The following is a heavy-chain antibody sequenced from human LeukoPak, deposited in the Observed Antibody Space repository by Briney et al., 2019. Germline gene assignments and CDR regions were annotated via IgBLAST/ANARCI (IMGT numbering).Heavy chain of an antibody. CDR1: GYTFTSYY. Sequence: ASVKVSCKASGYTFTSYYMHWVRQAPGQGLEWMAIINPSGCSTSYAQKFQGRVTMTRDTSTSTVYMELSSLRSEDTAVYYCATLIAVAGPFDYWGQGTLVTVSS. V-gene: IGHV1-46*03. CDR2: INPSGCST. J-gene: IGHJ4*02. D-gene: IGHD6-19*01. CDR3: ATLIAVAGPFDY.